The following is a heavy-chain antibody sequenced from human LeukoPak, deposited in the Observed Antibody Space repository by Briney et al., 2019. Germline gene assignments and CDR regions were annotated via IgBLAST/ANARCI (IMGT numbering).Heavy chain of an antibody. CDR1: GFTFSSYS. Sequence: GGSLRLSCAASGFTFSSYSMNWVRQAPGKGLEWVSSISSSSSYIYYADSVKGRFTVSRDNSKNTLYLQMNSLGDEDTAVYYCARGVVAVAAINYWGQGSLVTVSS. V-gene: IGHV3-21*01. CDR2: ISSSSSYI. J-gene: IGHJ4*02. CDR3: ARGVVAVAAINY. D-gene: IGHD2-15*01.